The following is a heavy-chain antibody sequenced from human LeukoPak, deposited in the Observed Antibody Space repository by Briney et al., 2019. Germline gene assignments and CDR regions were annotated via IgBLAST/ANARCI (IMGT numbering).Heavy chain of an antibody. D-gene: IGHD3-16*01. Sequence: GGSLRLSCAASGLTFDDYAMHWVRQAPGKGLEWVSGISWNSGGIVYADSVKGRFTISRDNAKNSLYLQMNSLRAEDTALYYCAKLSEGGSFDYWGQGTLVTVSS. CDR2: ISWNSGGI. V-gene: IGHV3-9*01. CDR3: AKLSEGGSFDY. CDR1: GLTFDDYA. J-gene: IGHJ4*02.